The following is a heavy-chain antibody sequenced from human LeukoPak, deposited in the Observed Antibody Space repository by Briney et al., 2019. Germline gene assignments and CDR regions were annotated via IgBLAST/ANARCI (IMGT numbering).Heavy chain of an antibody. CDR2: INPNSGGT. CDR3: AKGDILTGLYYYYMDV. J-gene: IGHJ6*03. V-gene: IGHV1-2*02. Sequence: ASVKVSCKASGYTFAGYYMHWVRQAPGQGLEWMGWINPNSGGTNYAQKFQGRVTMTRDTSISTAYMELSRLRSDDTAVYYCAKGDILTGLYYYYMDVWGKGTTVTISS. CDR1: GYTFAGYY. D-gene: IGHD3-9*01.